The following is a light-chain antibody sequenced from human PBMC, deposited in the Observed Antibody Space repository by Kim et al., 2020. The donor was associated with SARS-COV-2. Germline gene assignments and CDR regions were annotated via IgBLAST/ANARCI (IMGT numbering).Light chain of an antibody. CDR2: AAS. J-gene: IGKJ2*01. V-gene: IGKV3-20*01. CDR1: QTVASDY. CDR3: QQYGRAPDT. Sequence: LSPGERATRSCRASQTVASDYLAWFQQKPGQGTRLLIYAASNRATGIADRFSGSGSGTDFTLTISRLEPEDFAVYYCQQYGRAPDTFGQGTKLEI.